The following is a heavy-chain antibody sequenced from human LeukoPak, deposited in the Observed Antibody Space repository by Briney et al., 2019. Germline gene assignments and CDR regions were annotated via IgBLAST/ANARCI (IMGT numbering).Heavy chain of an antibody. V-gene: IGHV4-34*01. CDR1: GGSFSGYY. Sequence: SETLSLTCAVYGGSFSGYYWSWIRQPPGKGLEWIGETNHSGSTNYNPSLKSRVTISVDTSKNQFSLKLSSVTAADTAVYYCARGIPHYDILTGYPGAGWFDPWGQGTLVTVSS. CDR2: TNHSGST. D-gene: IGHD3-9*01. CDR3: ARGIPHYDILTGYPGAGWFDP. J-gene: IGHJ5*02.